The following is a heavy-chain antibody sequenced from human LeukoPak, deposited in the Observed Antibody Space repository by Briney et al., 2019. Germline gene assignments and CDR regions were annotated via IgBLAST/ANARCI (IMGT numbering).Heavy chain of an antibody. D-gene: IGHD6-19*01. J-gene: IGHJ4*02. V-gene: IGHV3-23*01. Sequence: GGSLRLSCAASGFTFSSYAMSWVRQAPGKGLEWVSAISGSGGRRYYADSVKGRFAISRDNSKNTLYLQMDSLRAEDTAVYYCAKEVQWLVLNGLFDYWGQGTRVTVSS. CDR1: GFTFSSYA. CDR3: AKEVQWLVLNGLFDY. CDR2: ISGSGGRR.